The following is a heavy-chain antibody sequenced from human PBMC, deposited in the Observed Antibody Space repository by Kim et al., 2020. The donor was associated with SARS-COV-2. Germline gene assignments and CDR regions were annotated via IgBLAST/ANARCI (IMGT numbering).Heavy chain of an antibody. V-gene: IGHV3-49*02. D-gene: IGHD4-4*01. J-gene: IGHJ3*02. CDR3: TRGPMTTVTRVAFDI. Sequence: ASVKGRFTISRDDSKSIAYLQMNSLKTEDTAVYYCTRGPMTTVTRVAFDIWGQGTMVTVSS.